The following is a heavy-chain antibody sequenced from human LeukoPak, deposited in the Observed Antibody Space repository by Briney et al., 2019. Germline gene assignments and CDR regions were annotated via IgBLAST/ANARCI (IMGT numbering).Heavy chain of an antibody. CDR3: ARSGYSYDSAVYWNFDL. CDR2: VSYSGTT. CDR1: GGSISSYY. Sequence: SETLSLTCTVSGGSISSYYWTWIRQPPGKGLEWIGYVSYSGTTRYNPSLKSRVTMSVDMSKNRLSLRLTSVTAADTAVYYCARSGYSYDSAVYWNFDLWGRGTLVTVSS. V-gene: IGHV4-59*01. J-gene: IGHJ2*01. D-gene: IGHD5-18*01.